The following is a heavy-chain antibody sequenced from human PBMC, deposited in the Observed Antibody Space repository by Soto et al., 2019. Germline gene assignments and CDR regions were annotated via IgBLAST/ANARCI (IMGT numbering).Heavy chain of an antibody. CDR1: SASISSSSYT. D-gene: IGHD2-2*01. V-gene: IGHV4-39*01. Sequence: QLQLQESGPGLVKPSETLSLTCTVSSASISSSSYTWGWIRQPPGKGLEWIGSIYYSGSTYYNPSLNGRVTVSVDTSKNQFSRKVTSVTAADTAVYYCARLHGYCISSSCHGHYAMDVWGQGTTVTVSS. CDR3: ARLHGYCISSSCHGHYAMDV. CDR2: IYYSGST. J-gene: IGHJ6*02.